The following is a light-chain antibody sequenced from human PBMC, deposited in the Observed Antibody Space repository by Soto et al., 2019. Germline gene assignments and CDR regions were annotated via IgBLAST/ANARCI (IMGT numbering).Light chain of an antibody. J-gene: IGLJ3*02. Sequence: QSALTQPASVSGSPGQSITISCTGTSSDIGAYNYVSWYQKYPGKAPQLMIYDVTKRPSGVSNRFSGSKSGNTASLTISGLHSEDEADYYCISYTTSSILRFGGGTKVTVL. CDR2: DVT. CDR3: ISYTTSSILR. V-gene: IGLV2-14*03. CDR1: SSDIGAYNY.